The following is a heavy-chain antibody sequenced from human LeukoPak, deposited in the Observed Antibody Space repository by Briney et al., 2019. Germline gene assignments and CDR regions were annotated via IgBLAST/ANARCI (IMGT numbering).Heavy chain of an antibody. J-gene: IGHJ5*02. CDR2: INPNSGGT. Sequence: ASVKVSCKASGYTFTGYYMHWVRQAPGQGLEWIGWINPNSGGTNYAQKFQGRVTMTRDTSISTAYMELSRLRSDDTAVYYCARDLVDIVVVPAAFVGWWFDPWGQGTLVTVSS. CDR1: GYTFTGYY. V-gene: IGHV1-2*02. CDR3: ARDLVDIVVVPAAFVGWWFDP. D-gene: IGHD2-2*03.